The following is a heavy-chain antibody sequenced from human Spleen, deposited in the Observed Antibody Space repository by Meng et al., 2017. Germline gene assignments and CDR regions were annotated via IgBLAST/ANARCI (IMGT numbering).Heavy chain of an antibody. J-gene: IGHJ4*02. V-gene: IGHV4-38-2*02. CDR1: GYSISSGYY. CDR2: IYYSGST. Sequence: SETLSLTCTVSGYSISSGYYWGWIRQPPGKGLEWIGYIYYSGSTNYNPSLKSRVTISVDTSKNQFSLKLSSVTGADTAMYYCARQIFGRYFDYWGQGTLVTVSS. D-gene: IGHD3-3*01. CDR3: ARQIFGRYFDY.